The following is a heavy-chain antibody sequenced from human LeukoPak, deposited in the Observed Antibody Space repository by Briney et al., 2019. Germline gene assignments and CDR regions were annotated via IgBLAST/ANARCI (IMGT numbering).Heavy chain of an antibody. Sequence: GESLKISCKGSGYSFTSYWIGWVRPMPGKGLEWMGGIYPGDSDTRYSPSFQGQVTISADKSISTAYLQWSSLKASDTAMYYCARKGAYYDSSGHIDYWGQGTLVTVSS. V-gene: IGHV5-51*01. CDR3: ARKGAYYDSSGHIDY. CDR2: IYPGDSDT. D-gene: IGHD3-22*01. J-gene: IGHJ4*02. CDR1: GYSFTSYW.